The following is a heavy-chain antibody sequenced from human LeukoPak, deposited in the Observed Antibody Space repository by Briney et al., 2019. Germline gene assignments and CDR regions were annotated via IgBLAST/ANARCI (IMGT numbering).Heavy chain of an antibody. Sequence: GGSLRLSCAASGFTFSSYAMHWVRQAPGKGLEWVALISYDGSNKYYADSVKARFIISRDNAKNSLYLQMNSLRAEDTAVYYCARDPYEGGDFDYWGQGTLVTVSS. CDR2: ISYDGSNK. V-gene: IGHV3-30*04. CDR3: ARDPYEGGDFDY. D-gene: IGHD3-22*01. CDR1: GFTFSSYA. J-gene: IGHJ4*02.